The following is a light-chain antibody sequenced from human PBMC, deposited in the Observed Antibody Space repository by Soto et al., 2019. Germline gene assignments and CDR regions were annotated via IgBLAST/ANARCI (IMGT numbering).Light chain of an antibody. CDR2: DVS. V-gene: IGLV2-14*01. Sequence: QSVLTQPASVSGSPGQSTTISCTGTSSDVGGYNYVSWYQQHPGKAPKLMIYDVSYRPSGVSNRFSASKSGNTASLTISGLQAEDEADYYCSSYTTSSTRVFGTGTKVTVL. CDR3: SSYTTSSTRV. J-gene: IGLJ1*01. CDR1: SSDVGGYNY.